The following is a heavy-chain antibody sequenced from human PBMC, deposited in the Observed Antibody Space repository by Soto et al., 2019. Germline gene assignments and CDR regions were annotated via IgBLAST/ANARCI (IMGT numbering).Heavy chain of an antibody. D-gene: IGHD6-19*01. V-gene: IGHV3-30-3*01. CDR2: ISYDGSNK. Sequence: QVQLVESGGGVVQPGRSLRLSCAASGFTFSSYAMHWVRQAPVKGLGWVAVISYDGSNKYYADSVKGRFTISRDNSKNTLYLQMNSLRAEDTAVYYCAILSIVVAVTDYWGQGTLVTVSS. J-gene: IGHJ4*02. CDR3: AILSIVVAVTDY. CDR1: GFTFSSYA.